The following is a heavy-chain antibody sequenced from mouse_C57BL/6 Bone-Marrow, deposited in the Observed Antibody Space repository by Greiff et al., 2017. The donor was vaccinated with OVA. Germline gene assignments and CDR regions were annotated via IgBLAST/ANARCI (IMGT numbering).Heavy chain of an antibody. CDR1: GFTFSDYG. CDR2: ISSGSSTI. Sequence: EVHLVESGGGLVKPGGSLKLSCAASGFTFSDYGMHWVRQAPEKGLEWVAYISSGSSTIYYADTVKGRFTISRDNTKNTLFLQMTSLRSEDTAMYYCALGSSFLYYAMDYWGQGTLVTVSS. CDR3: ALGSSFLYYAMDY. J-gene: IGHJ4*01. V-gene: IGHV5-17*01. D-gene: IGHD1-1*01.